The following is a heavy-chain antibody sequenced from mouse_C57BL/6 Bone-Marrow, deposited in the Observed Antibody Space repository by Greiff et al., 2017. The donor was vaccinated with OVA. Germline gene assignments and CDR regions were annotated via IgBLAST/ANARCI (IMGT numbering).Heavy chain of an antibody. D-gene: IGHD1-1*01. CDR1: GYTFTSYG. Sequence: QVQLQQSGAELARPGASVKLSCKASGYTFTSYGISWVKQRTGQGLEWIGEIYPRSGNTYYNEKFKGKATLTADKSSSTAYMELRSLTSEDSAVYFCARRCYGSSYDWYFDVWGTGTTVTVAS. V-gene: IGHV1-81*01. J-gene: IGHJ1*03. CDR3: ARRCYGSSYDWYFDV. CDR2: IYPRSGNT.